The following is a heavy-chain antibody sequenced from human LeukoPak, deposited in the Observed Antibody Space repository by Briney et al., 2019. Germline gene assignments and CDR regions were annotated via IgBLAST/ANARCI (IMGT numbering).Heavy chain of an antibody. Sequence: GGSLRLSCAASGFTFSSYAMSWVRQAPGKGLEWVSAISGSGGSTYYADSVKGRFTISRDNSKNTLYLQMNSLRAEDTAVYYCATPGGCSSTSCYIIHYMDVWGKGTTVTVSS. CDR3: ATPGGCSSTSCYIIHYMDV. V-gene: IGHV3-23*01. D-gene: IGHD2-2*02. CDR2: ISGSGGST. J-gene: IGHJ6*03. CDR1: GFTFSSYA.